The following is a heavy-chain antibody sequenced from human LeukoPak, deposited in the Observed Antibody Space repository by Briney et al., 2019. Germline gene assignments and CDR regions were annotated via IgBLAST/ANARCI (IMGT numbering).Heavy chain of an antibody. J-gene: IGHJ6*03. D-gene: IGHD6-19*01. CDR3: ARVFGSGWYYYMDV. CDR1: GGSISSSSYY. CDR2: INHSGST. Sequence: SETLSLTCTVSGGSISSSSYYWGWIRQPPGKGLEWIGEINHSGSTNYNPSLKSRVTISVDTSKNQFSLKLSSVTAADTAVYYCARVFGSGWYYYMDVWGKGTTVTVSS. V-gene: IGHV4-39*07.